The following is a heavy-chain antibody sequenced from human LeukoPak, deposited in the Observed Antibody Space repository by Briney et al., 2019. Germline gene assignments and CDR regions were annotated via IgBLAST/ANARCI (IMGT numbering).Heavy chain of an antibody. D-gene: IGHD5-24*01. J-gene: IGHJ4*02. CDR1: GYTFTSYY. V-gene: IGHV1-46*01. CDR2: INPSGGST. Sequence: ASVKVSCKASGYTFTSYYMHWVRQAPGQGLEWMGIINPSGGSTSYAQKFQGRVTMTRDTSTSTVYMELSSLRASDTAMYYCARLDYNYCPIDYWGQGTLVTVSS. CDR3: ARLDYNYCPIDY.